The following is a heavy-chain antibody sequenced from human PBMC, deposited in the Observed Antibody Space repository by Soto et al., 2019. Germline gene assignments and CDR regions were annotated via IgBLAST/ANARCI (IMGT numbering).Heavy chain of an antibody. V-gene: IGHV4-59*01. CDR2: VYHIGST. CDR1: GGSISTSY. CDR3: ARDGSGHDFWDGPWYFDS. Sequence: QLQLQESGPGLVKPSETLSLTCTVSGGSISTSYWSWILQPPGKGLEWLGYVYHIGSTKYNPSLKNRVTISIDTSQNQFSLKLESVSAADTALYYCARDGSGHDFWDGPWYFDSWGQGTLVTVSS. J-gene: IGHJ4*02. D-gene: IGHD3-3*01.